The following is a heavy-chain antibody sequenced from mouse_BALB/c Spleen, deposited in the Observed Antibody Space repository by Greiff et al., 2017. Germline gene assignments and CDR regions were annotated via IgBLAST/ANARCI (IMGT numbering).Heavy chain of an antibody. J-gene: IGHJ4*01. CDR3: TRAYDEAMDY. D-gene: IGHD2-12*01. CDR2: IRLKSNNYAT. V-gene: IGHV6-6*02. CDR1: GFTFSNYW. Sequence: EVKLMESGGGLVQPGGSMKLSCVASGFTFSNYWMNWVRQSPEKGLEWVAEIRLKSNNYATHYAESVKGRFTISRDDSKSSVYLQMNNLRAEDTGIYYCTRAYDEAMDYWGQGTSVTVSS.